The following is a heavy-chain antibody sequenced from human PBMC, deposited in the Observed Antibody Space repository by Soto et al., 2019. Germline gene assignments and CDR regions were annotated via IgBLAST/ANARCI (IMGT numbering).Heavy chain of an antibody. CDR3: APTPGGGGY. D-gene: IGHD2-15*01. J-gene: IGHJ4*02. V-gene: IGHV3-53*01. CDR2: IYSGGYT. Sequence: EVQLVESGGGLIQPGGSLRLSCAVSGFTVSNNYMSWVRQAPGKGLEGVSVIYSGGYTAYGDSVKGRFTISRDNSKKPLIPQRKSPGAAAPAFYYCAPTPGGGGYWGQGTLVTVSS. CDR1: GFTVSNNY.